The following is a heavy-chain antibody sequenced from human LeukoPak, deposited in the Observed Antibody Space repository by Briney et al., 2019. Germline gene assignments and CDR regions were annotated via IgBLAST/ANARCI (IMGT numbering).Heavy chain of an antibody. J-gene: IGHJ6*02. CDR2: IKQDGSEK. CDR1: GFTFSSYG. D-gene: IGHD4-11*01. Sequence: GRSLRLSCAASGFTFSSYGMHWVRQAPGKGLEWVANIKQDGSEKYYVDSVKGRFTISRDNAKNSLYLQMNSLRAEDTAVYYCARDDYSEAPGYYGMDVWGQGTTVTVSS. CDR3: ARDDYSEAPGYYGMDV. V-gene: IGHV3-7*01.